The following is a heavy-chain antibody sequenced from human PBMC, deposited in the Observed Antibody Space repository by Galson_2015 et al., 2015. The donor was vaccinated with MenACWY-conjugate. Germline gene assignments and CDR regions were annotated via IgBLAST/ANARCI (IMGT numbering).Heavy chain of an antibody. V-gene: IGHV6-1*01. CDR2: TYFKSKWYN. Sequence: CAISGDSVSSNTAAWNWIRQSPSRGLEWLGRTYFKSKWYNDYAASVKSRLTINPDTSKNLISLQLNSVTPEDTAVYYCAREVMVSRNFYAVVYWGQGARGTVSS. D-gene: IGHD3-16*01. J-gene: IGHJ4*02. CDR1: GDSVSSNTAA. CDR3: AREVMVSRNFYAVVY.